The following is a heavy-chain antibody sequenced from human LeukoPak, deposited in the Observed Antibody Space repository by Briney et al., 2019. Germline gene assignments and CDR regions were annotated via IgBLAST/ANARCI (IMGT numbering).Heavy chain of an antibody. CDR2: MNQDGSAK. CDR1: GFTFSDSW. V-gene: IGHV3-7*01. D-gene: IGHD3-16*01. J-gene: IGHJ6*02. Sequence: GGSLRLSCAASGFTFSDSWMSWVRQPPGKGLEWVANMNQDGSAKGYVDSVKGRFTISRDNARNSLYLQMSSLRPEDTAVYYCATYTHWVAGDVWGQGTTVTVSS. CDR3: ATYTHWVAGDV.